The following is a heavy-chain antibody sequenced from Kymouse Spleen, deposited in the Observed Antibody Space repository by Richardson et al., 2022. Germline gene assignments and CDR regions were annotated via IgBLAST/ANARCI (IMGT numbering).Heavy chain of an antibody. V-gene: IGHV4-34*01. CDR2: INHSGST. D-gene: IGHD1-7*01. J-gene: IGHJ5*02. CDR1: GGSFSGYY. CDR3: AREETGTYNWFDP. Sequence: QVQLQQWGAGLLKPSETLSLTCAVYGGSFSGYYWSWIRQPPGKGLEWIGEINHSGSTNYNPSLKSRVTISVDTSKNQFSLKLSSVTAADTAVYYCAREETGTYNWFDPWGQGTLVTVSS.